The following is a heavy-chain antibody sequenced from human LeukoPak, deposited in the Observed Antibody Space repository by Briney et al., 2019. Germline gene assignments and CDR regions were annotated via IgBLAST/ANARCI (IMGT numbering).Heavy chain of an antibody. CDR2: IYYSGST. J-gene: IGHJ4*02. V-gene: IGHV4-39*01. CDR3: ASLVVPAAMPFDY. Sequence: SETLSLTCTVSGGSISSSSYYWGWIRQPPRKGLEWIGSIYYSGSTYYNPSLKSRVTISVDTSKNQFSLKLSSVTAADTAVYYCASLVVPAAMPFDYWGQGTLVTVSS. D-gene: IGHD2-2*01. CDR1: GGSISSSSYY.